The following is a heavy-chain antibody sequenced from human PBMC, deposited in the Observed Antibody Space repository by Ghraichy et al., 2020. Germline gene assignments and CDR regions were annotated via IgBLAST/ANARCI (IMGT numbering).Heavy chain of an antibody. CDR2: ISAYNGNT. J-gene: IGHJ5*02. Sequence: ASVKVSCKASGYTFTSYGISWVRQAPGQGLEWMGWISAYNGNTNYAQKLQGRVTMTTDTSTSTAYMELRSLRSDDTAVYYCARDSGYDFWSGYYSRWFDPWGQGTLVTVSS. CDR3: ARDSGYDFWSGYYSRWFDP. D-gene: IGHD3-3*01. CDR1: GYTFTSYG. V-gene: IGHV1-18*01.